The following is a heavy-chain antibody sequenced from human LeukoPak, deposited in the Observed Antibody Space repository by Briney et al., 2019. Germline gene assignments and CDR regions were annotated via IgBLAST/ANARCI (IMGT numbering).Heavy chain of an antibody. CDR3: ARQYSSSWYYYYYGIDV. V-gene: IGHV4-39*01. J-gene: IGHJ6*02. Sequence: RASETLSLTCTVSGGSISSSSYYWGWIRQPPGKGLEWIGSIYYSGSTYYNPSLKSRVTISVDTSKNQFSLKLSSVTAADTAVYYCARQYSSSWYYYYYGIDVWGQGTTVTVSS. D-gene: IGHD6-13*01. CDR2: IYYSGST. CDR1: GGSISSSSYY.